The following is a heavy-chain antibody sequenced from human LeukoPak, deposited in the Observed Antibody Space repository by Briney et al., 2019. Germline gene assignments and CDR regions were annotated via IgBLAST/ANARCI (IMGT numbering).Heavy chain of an antibody. CDR2: INHSGST. J-gene: IGHJ4*02. CDR3: ARVTCSGGSCYSFDY. Sequence: KPSETLSLTCAVYGGSFSGYYWSWIRQPPGKGLEWIGEINHSGSTNYNPSLKSRVTISVDTSKNQFSLKLTSVTAADTAVYYCARVTCSGGSCYSFDYWGQGTLVTVSS. V-gene: IGHV4-34*01. D-gene: IGHD2-15*01. CDR1: GGSFSGYY.